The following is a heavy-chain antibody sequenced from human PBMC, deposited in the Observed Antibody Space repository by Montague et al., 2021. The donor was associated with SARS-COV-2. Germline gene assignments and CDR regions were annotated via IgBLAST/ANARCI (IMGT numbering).Heavy chain of an antibody. Sequence: SETLSLTCTVSGFSISTGYYWGWIRQPPGKGLEWIGYIYYSGSTNYNPSPKSRVTISVDTSKNQFSLKLSSVTAADTAVYYCARALYCSGGSCYPNWFDPWGRGTLVTVSS. J-gene: IGHJ5*02. V-gene: IGHV4-61*01. CDR2: IYYSGST. D-gene: IGHD2-15*01. CDR3: ARALYCSGGSCYPNWFDP. CDR1: GFSISTGYY.